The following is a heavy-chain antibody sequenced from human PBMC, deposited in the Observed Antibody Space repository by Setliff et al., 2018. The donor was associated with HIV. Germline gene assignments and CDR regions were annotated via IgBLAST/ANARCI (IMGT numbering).Heavy chain of an antibody. CDR3: ARGSYGSVLL. Sequence: SLTCAISGDSVSSNVAAWNWVRQSPSGGLEWLGRTYWRSKWYFDYAVSVKSRINIYPDTSKNQFSLHLNSVTPEDTAIYYCARGSYGSVLLWGQGTLVTVSS. CDR1: GDSVSSNVAA. D-gene: IGHD6-19*01. CDR2: TYWRSKWYF. V-gene: IGHV6-1*01. J-gene: IGHJ4*02.